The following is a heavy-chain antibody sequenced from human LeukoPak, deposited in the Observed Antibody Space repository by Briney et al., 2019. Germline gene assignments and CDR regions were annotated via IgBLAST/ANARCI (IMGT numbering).Heavy chain of an antibody. V-gene: IGHV3-30*18. Sequence: GGSLRLSCAASGFTFSSYGMHWVRQAPGKGLEWVAVISYDGSNKYYADSVKGRFTISRDNFKNTLYLQMNSLRAEDTAVYSCAKSTATTVLDYWGQGTLVTVSS. J-gene: IGHJ4*02. CDR3: AKSTATTVLDY. D-gene: IGHD4-17*01. CDR1: GFTFSSYG. CDR2: ISYDGSNK.